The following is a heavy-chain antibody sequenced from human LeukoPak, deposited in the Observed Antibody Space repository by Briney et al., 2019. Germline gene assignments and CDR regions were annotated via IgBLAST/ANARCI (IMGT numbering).Heavy chain of an antibody. CDR2: IYYSGST. Sequence: SETLSLACTVSGGSMKNYYWIWIRQSPGKGLEWIGYIYYSGSTNYNPSLKSRVTISVDTPKNQFSLKLSSVTAADTAVYYCARAGYCSSTSCQWVPLVWGQGTTVTVSS. D-gene: IGHD2-2*03. CDR3: ARAGYCSSTSCQWVPLV. J-gene: IGHJ6*02. CDR1: GGSMKNYY. V-gene: IGHV4-59*01.